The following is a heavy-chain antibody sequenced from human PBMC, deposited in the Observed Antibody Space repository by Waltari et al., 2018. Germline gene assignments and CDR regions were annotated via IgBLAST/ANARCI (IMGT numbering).Heavy chain of an antibody. D-gene: IGHD6-19*01. CDR1: GDSISNNNYY. Sequence: QLQLQESGPGLVEPSETLSLTCTASGDSISNNNYYWGWIRQPQGTGLEWIGSLHYIGDTYYSSSLKSRVSISVDTSNNQFSLRLTSVTAADTAIYFCARNQRGWFDAFDIWGQGTAVTVSS. CDR2: LHYIGDT. V-gene: IGHV4-39*07. CDR3: ARNQRGWFDAFDI. J-gene: IGHJ3*02.